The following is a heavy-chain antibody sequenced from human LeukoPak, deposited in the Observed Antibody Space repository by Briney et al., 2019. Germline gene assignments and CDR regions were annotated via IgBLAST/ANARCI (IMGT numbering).Heavy chain of an antibody. CDR1: GFTFSSYW. Sequence: PGGSLRLSCAASGFTFSSYWMHWVRQAPGKGLEWVAFTRYDGSNKYYADSVKGRFTISRDNSKNTLYLQMNSLRAEDTAVYYCSNAHTARWFGEFLDYWGQGPLVTVSS. V-gene: IGHV3-30*02. CDR2: TRYDGSNK. J-gene: IGHJ4*02. D-gene: IGHD3-10*01. CDR3: SNAHTARWFGEFLDY.